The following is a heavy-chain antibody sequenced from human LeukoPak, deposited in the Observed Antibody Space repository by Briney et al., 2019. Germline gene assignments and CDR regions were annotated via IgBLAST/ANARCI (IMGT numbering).Heavy chain of an antibody. CDR2: IYPGDSDT. V-gene: IGHV5-51*01. CDR3: ARRGYGSGNYYYPN. CDR1: GYSFTNHY. Sequence: GESLKISCKGSGYSFTNHYIGWVRLMPGKGLEWMGIIYPGDSDTRYSPSIQGQVTISADKSISTAYLQWCSLKASDTAMYYCARRGYGSGNYYYPNWGQGTLVTVSS. J-gene: IGHJ4*02. D-gene: IGHD3-10*01.